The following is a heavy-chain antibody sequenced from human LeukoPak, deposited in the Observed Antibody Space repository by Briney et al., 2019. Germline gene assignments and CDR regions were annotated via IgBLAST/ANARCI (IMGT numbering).Heavy chain of an antibody. J-gene: IGHJ3*02. CDR1: GFTFSSYG. Sequence: GGSLRLSCAASGFTFSSYGMHWVRQAPGKGLEWVAFIRYDGSNKYYADSVKGRFTISRDNSKNTLYLQMNSLRAEDTAVYYCAKASAYCGDDCYSWSQAFDIWGRGTMVTVSS. V-gene: IGHV3-30*02. CDR3: AKASAYCGDDCYSWSQAFDI. CDR2: IRYDGSNK. D-gene: IGHD2-21*01.